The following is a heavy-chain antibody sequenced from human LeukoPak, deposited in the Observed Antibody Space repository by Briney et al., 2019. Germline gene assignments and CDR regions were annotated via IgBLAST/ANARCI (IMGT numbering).Heavy chain of an antibody. CDR3: ARGLRGNYDFWSGPANWFDP. Sequence: GGSLRLSCVASGFTLSSYWMSWVRQAPGKGLEWVANIREDGNEEYYVDSVKGRFTISRDNAKNSLWLQMNSLRAEDTAVYYCARGLRGNYDFWSGPANWFDPWGQGTLVTVSS. D-gene: IGHD3-3*01. J-gene: IGHJ5*02. V-gene: IGHV3-7*01. CDR1: GFTLSSYW. CDR2: IREDGNEE.